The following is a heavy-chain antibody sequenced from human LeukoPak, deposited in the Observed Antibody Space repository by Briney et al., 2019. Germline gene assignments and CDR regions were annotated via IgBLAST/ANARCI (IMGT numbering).Heavy chain of an antibody. CDR1: GFTFSSYD. D-gene: IGHD3-9*01. V-gene: IGHV3-23*02. J-gene: IGHJ4*02. Sequence: GGSLRLSCAASGFTFSSYDMTWVRQAPGRGLEWVSSIRPSGDNTYYGDSVKGRFTISRDNSKNTLYLQMNSLRAEDTAVYYCAKIKRYFDSLKFDYWGQGTLVTVSS. CDR3: AKIKRYFDSLKFDY. CDR2: IRPSGDNT.